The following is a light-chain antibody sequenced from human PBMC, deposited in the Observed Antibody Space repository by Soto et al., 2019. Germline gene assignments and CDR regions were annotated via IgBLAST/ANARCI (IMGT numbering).Light chain of an antibody. V-gene: IGKV3-20*01. CDR1: QSFSSSY. CDR3: QQYCSSHYT. J-gene: IGKJ2*01. Sequence: EIMLTQSPGTLSLSPGERATLSCRASQSFSSSYLAWYQHKPGQAPRLLIYGTSSRATGIPDRFSGSQSGTDFTLTISRLEPEDFAVYYCQQYCSSHYTFGQGTKVEIK. CDR2: GTS.